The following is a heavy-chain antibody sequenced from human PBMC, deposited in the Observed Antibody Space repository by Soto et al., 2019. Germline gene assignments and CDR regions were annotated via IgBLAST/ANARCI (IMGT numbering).Heavy chain of an antibody. CDR2: IIPIFGTA. V-gene: IGHV1-69*13. D-gene: IGHD6-13*01. J-gene: IGHJ4*02. CDR3: ARAVRYSSSPAYFDY. Sequence: ASVKVSCKASGGTFSSYAISWVRQAPGQGLEWMGGIIPIFGTANYAQKLQGRVTITADESTSTAYMELSSLRSEDTAVYYCARAVRYSSSPAYFDYWGQGTLVTVSS. CDR1: GGTFSSYA.